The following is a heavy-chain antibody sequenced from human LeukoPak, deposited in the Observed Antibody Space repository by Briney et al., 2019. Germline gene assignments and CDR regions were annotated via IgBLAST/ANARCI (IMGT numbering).Heavy chain of an antibody. V-gene: IGHV3-21*01. J-gene: IGHJ4*02. CDR3: ARTPDRDDGDY. D-gene: IGHD1-1*01. CDR2: ISSSSSYI. Sequence: GGSLRLSCAVSGFTFSSYSMNWVRQAPGKGLEWVSSISSSSSYIYYADSVKGRFTISRDNAKNSLYLQMNSLRAEDTAVYYCARTPDRDDGDYWGQGTLVTVSS. CDR1: GFTFSSYS.